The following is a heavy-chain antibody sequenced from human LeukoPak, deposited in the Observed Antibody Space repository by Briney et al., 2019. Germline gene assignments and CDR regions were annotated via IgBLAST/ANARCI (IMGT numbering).Heavy chain of an antibody. CDR1: GFTFSSVW. J-gene: IGHJ3*02. D-gene: IGHD2-2*01. CDR3: ARVLGGYCSGTLCAFDI. V-gene: IGHV3-74*01. CDR2: ISIDEANT. Sequence: PGGSLRLSCATSGFTFSSVWMHWVRQAPGGGLVWVSRISIDEANTRYADSLKGRFTISRDNAKNTLYLQMNSLRAEDTAVYYCARVLGGYCSGTLCAFDIWGQGTMVTVSS.